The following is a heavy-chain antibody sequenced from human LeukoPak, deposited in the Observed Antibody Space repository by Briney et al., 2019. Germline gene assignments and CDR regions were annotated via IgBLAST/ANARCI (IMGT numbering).Heavy chain of an antibody. D-gene: IGHD1-26*01. CDR1: GFTFSSYN. V-gene: IGHV3-53*01. Sequence: GGSLRLSCAASGFTFSSYNMNWVRQAPGKGLEWVSLIFGGGSTYYADSMKGRFTISRDNSKNTLYLQMNSLGAEDTALYYCARLGVGGYHFDYWGQGTLVTVSS. CDR3: ARLGVGGYHFDY. CDR2: IFGGGST. J-gene: IGHJ4*02.